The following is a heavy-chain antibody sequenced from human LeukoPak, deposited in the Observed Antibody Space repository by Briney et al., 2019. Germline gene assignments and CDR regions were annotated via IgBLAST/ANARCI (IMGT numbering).Heavy chain of an antibody. J-gene: IGHJ3*02. CDR1: GYTFTSYD. CDR2: ISGYNGNT. Sequence: GASVKVSCKASGYTFTSYDINWVRQAPGQGLEWMGWISGYNGNTNYAQKLQGRVTMTTDTSSTTAYMELRSLRSDDTAMYYCVRDESVFDIWGQGTMVTVSS. V-gene: IGHV1-18*01. CDR3: VRDESVFDI. D-gene: IGHD5/OR15-5a*01.